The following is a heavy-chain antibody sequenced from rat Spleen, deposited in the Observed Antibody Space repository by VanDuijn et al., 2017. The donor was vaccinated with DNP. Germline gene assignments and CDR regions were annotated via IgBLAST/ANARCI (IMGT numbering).Heavy chain of an antibody. CDR1: GFSFSDFD. CDR2: ITYDGSST. D-gene: IGHD1-10*01. CDR3: ARHQGITTPFDY. Sequence: EVQLVESGGGLVQPGRSMKLSCAASGFSFSDFDMAWVRQAPKKGLEWVATITYDGSSTYYRDSVRGRFTISRDNAKSTLYLQMDSLRSEDPATYYCARHQGITTPFDYWGQGVMVTVSS. V-gene: IGHV5-7*01. J-gene: IGHJ2*01.